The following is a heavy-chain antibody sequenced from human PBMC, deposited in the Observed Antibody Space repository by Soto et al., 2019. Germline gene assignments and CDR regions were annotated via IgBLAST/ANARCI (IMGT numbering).Heavy chain of an antibody. V-gene: IGHV3-23*01. Sequence: GGSLRLSCAASGFTFSSYSMSWVRQAPGKGLERVSAISGSGGSTYYADSVKGRFTISRDNSKNTLYVQMNSLRAEDTAVYYCAKVWSGSYYFGYWGQGTLVTVSS. CDR2: ISGSGGST. D-gene: IGHD1-26*01. J-gene: IGHJ4*02. CDR1: GFTFSSYS. CDR3: AKVWSGSYYFGY.